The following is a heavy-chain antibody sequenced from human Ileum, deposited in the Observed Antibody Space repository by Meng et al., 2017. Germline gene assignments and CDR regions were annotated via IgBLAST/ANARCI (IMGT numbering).Heavy chain of an antibody. CDR2: ISHSGSA. Sequence: QVQLHESGPGLVRPSGTLPLPCAVSSGSMSSNTYWSWVRQPPGKGLEWIGQISHSGSAYYNPSLKSRVTMSVDKSKSQFSLMLTSVTAADTAIYYCARHGGYSQDFWGQGTLVTVSS. D-gene: IGHD4-23*01. CDR1: SGSMSSNTY. V-gene: IGHV4-4*02. CDR3: ARHGGYSQDF. J-gene: IGHJ4*02.